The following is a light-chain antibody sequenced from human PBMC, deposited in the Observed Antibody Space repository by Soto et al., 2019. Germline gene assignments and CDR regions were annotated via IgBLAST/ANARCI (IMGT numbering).Light chain of an antibody. V-gene: IGKV1-5*01. J-gene: IGKJ1*01. CDR2: AAS. Sequence: DIQMTQSPSTLSASVGDRVTITCRASQSISSWLAWYQQKPGKAPKLLIYAASRLESGVPSRFSGSGSGTEFTLTISSLQPDDFATYYCQHYNLYPWTCGKGTEVEIQ. CDR3: QHYNLYPWT. CDR1: QSISSW.